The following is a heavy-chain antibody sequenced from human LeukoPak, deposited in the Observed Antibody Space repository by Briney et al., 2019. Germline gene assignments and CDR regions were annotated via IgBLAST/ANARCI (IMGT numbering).Heavy chain of an antibody. Sequence: GGSLRLSCAASGFTFSSYSMNWVRQAPGKGLEWVSYISSSSSTIYYADSVKGRFTISRDNAKNSLYLQMNSLRAEDTAVYYCARGAAAGSFDYWGQETLVTVSS. D-gene: IGHD6-25*01. CDR3: ARGAAAGSFDY. CDR1: GFTFSSYS. CDR2: ISSSSSTI. V-gene: IGHV3-48*04. J-gene: IGHJ4*02.